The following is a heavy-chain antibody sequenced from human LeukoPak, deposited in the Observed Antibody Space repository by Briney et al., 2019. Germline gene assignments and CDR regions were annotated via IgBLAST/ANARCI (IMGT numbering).Heavy chain of an antibody. Sequence: RGSLRLSCAASGFTFSSFSMNWVRQAPGKGLEWVSYISSSSSSIFYADSVKGRFTISRDNAKNSVYLQMNSLRDEDTAVYYCVRGARTATAAPDYWGQGTLVIVSS. CDR2: ISSSSSSI. J-gene: IGHJ4*02. CDR3: VRGARTATAAPDY. V-gene: IGHV3-48*02. D-gene: IGHD6-13*01. CDR1: GFTFSSFS.